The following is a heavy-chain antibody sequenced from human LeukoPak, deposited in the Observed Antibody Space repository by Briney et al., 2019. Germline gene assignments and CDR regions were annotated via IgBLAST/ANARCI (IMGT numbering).Heavy chain of an antibody. D-gene: IGHD2-21*02. CDR3: AALCGGDCYSNY. J-gene: IGHJ4*02. Sequence: GGSLRLSCAASGFTFDDYAMHWVRQAPGKGLEWVSLISGDGGNTYYADSVKGRFTISRDNSKNSLYLQMNSLRTEDTALYYCAALCGGDCYSNYWGQGTLVTVSS. V-gene: IGHV3-43*02. CDR2: ISGDGGNT. CDR1: GFTFDDYA.